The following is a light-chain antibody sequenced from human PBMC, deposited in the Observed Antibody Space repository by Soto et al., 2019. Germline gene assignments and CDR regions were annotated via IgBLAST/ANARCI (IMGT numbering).Light chain of an antibody. CDR3: QQYSSSTT. CDR1: RSISPW. J-gene: IGKJ1*01. Sequence: TRSPGTLSASVGDRVTIACRASRSISPWLAWYQQKPGKPPKLLIYGASSLAAGVPSRFSGSGSGTDFTLTISSLQPDDFASYYCQQYSSSTTFGQGTKVDIK. V-gene: IGKV1-5*01. CDR2: GAS.